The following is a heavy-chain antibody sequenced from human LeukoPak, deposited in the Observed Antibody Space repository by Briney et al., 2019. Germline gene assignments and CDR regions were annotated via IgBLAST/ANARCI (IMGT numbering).Heavy chain of an antibody. CDR3: AKDHHSEYSGFDY. J-gene: IGHJ4*02. D-gene: IGHD6-6*01. CDR1: GFTFSSYG. V-gene: IGHV3-30*02. Sequence: PGGSLRLSCAASGFTFSSYGTHWVRQAPGKGLEWVAFIRFDGSYNSYADSVKGRFTISRDNSKNTLYLQMNSLRAEDTAVYYCAKDHHSEYSGFDYWGQGTLVTVSS. CDR2: IRFDGSYN.